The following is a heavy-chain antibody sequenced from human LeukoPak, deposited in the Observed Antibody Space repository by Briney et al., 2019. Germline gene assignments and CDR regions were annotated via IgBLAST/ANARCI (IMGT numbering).Heavy chain of an antibody. D-gene: IGHD3-22*01. Sequence: GGSLRLSCAASGFTFSSYWMGWVRQAPGKGLEWVAIIKQDGSEKYYVDSVKGRFTISRDNAKNSLYLEMNSLRAEDTAVYYCARDTYYYDINSWGKDCWGQGTLVTVSS. V-gene: IGHV3-7*01. J-gene: IGHJ4*02. CDR3: ARDTYYYDINSWGKDC. CDR1: GFTFSSYW. CDR2: IKQDGSEK.